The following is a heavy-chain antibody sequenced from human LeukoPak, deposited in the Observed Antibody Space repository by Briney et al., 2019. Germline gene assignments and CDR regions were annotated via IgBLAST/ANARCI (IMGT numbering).Heavy chain of an antibody. V-gene: IGHV3-15*01. Sequence: GGSLRLSCAASGFSFSKAWMSWVRQAPGKGLEWVGRIKSKTDGETTDYAAPVKGRFTISRDDSKNTVYLQMNSLKTEDTAVYYCTTGLWYYESSGYVLFDYWGQGTLVTVSS. J-gene: IGHJ4*02. CDR2: IKSKTDGETT. CDR1: GFSFSKAW. D-gene: IGHD3-22*01. CDR3: TTGLWYYESSGYVLFDY.